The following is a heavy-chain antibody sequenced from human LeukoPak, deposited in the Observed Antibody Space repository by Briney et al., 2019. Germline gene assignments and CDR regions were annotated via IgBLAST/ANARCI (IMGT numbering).Heavy chain of an antibody. CDR1: GGSFSGYY. V-gene: IGHV4-34*01. CDR2: INHSGST. Sequence: AETLSLTCAVYGGSFSGYYWSWIRQPPGKGLEWIGEINHSGSTNYNPSLKSRVTISVDTSKNQFSLKLRSVTAADTAVYYCARRGSGYDLYYYYYYMDVWGKGTTVTVSS. J-gene: IGHJ6*03. D-gene: IGHD5-12*01. CDR3: ARRGSGYDLYYYYYYMDV.